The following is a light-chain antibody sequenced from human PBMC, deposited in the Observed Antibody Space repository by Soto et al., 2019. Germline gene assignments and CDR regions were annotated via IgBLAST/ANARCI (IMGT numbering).Light chain of an antibody. Sequence: DIQMTQSPSTLSASVGDRVTITSRASQSISVWLAWYQQKPGKAPNLLIYQASRLESGVPSRLSGSGSGTEFTLTIRSLQPDDSATYYCQQHQTYSTFGQGTKVDIK. V-gene: IGKV1-5*03. CDR1: QSISVW. CDR3: QQHQTYST. J-gene: IGKJ1*01. CDR2: QAS.